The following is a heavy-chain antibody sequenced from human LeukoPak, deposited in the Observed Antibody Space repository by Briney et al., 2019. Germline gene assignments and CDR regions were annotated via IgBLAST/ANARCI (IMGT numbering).Heavy chain of an antibody. D-gene: IGHD5-12*01. CDR2: ISSSSYI. V-gene: IGHV3-21*01. CDR3: ARDSGYDSDAFDI. J-gene: IGHJ3*02. Sequence: PGGSLRLSCAASGFTFSSYSMNWVRQAPGKGLEWVSSISSSSYIYYADSVKGRFTIPRDNAKNSLYLQMNSLRAEDTAVYYCARDSGYDSDAFDIWGQGTMVTVSS. CDR1: GFTFSSYS.